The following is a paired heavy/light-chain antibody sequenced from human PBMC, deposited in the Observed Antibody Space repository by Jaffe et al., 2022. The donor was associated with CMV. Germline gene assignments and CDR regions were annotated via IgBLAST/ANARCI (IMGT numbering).Light chain of an antibody. V-gene: IGKV4-1*01. Sequence: DIVMTQSPDSLAVSLGERATINCKSSQSVLYSSNNKNYLAWYQQKPGQPPKLLIYWASTRESGVPDRFSGSGSGTDFTLTISSLQAEDVAVYYCQQYYSTPCTFGQGTKLEIK. CDR1: QSVLYSSNNKNY. CDR3: QQYYSTPCT. J-gene: IGKJ2*02. CDR2: WAS.
Heavy chain of an antibody. CDR1: GYTFTSYY. J-gene: IGHJ4*02. CDR3: ARSIPRWPYSSGFGWLPYFDY. CDR2: INPSGGST. D-gene: IGHD3-22*01. V-gene: IGHV1-46*01. Sequence: QVQLVQSGAEVKKPGASVKVSCKASGYTFTSYYMHWVRQAPGQGLEWMGIINPSGGSTSYAQKFQGRVTMTRDTSTSTVYMELSSLRSEDTAVYYCARSIPRWPYSSGFGWLPYFDYWGQGTLVTVSS.